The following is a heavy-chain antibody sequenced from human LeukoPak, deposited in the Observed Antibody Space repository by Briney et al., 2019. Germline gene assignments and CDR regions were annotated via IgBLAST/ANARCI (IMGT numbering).Heavy chain of an antibody. CDR3: ARRGIAARLYYYYYYMDV. CDR2: INHSGST. CDR1: GGSFSGYY. V-gene: IGHV4-34*01. J-gene: IGHJ6*03. D-gene: IGHD6-6*01. Sequence: KPSETLSLTCAVYGGSFSGYYWSWIRQPPGKGLEWIGEINHSGSTNYNPSLKSRVTISVDTSKNQFSLKLSSVTAADTAVYYCARRGIAARLYYYYYYMDVWGKGTTATVSS.